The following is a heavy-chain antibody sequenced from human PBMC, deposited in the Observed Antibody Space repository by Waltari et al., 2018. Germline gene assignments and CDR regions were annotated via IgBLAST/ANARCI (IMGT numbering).Heavy chain of an antibody. J-gene: IGHJ4*02. CDR2: IHGGNGNT. Sequence: QVYLVQSGAELKKPGASVKVSCKASGYTFTKYSMHWVRQAPGQGLDGMGGIHGGNGNTKYSKKFQDRLSIGQDTSATTVYMELSSLTSEDTAVYYCAKTQYDFWSAYFDYWGQGTLVTVSS. V-gene: IGHV1-3*01. D-gene: IGHD3-3*01. CDR1: GYTFTKYS. CDR3: AKTQYDFWSAYFDY.